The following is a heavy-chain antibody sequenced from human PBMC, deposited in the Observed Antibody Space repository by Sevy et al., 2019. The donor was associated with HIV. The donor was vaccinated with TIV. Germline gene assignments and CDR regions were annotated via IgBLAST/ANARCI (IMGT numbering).Heavy chain of an antibody. CDR2: ISSSSSYI. D-gene: IGHD2-2*01. CDR3: ARGGYIVVVPAAMQTNIDY. Sequence: GGSLRLSCAASGFTFSSYSMNWVRQAPGKGLEWVSSISSSSSYIYYADSVKGRFTISRDNAKNSLYLQMNSLRAEDTVVYSGARGGYIVVVPAAMQTNIDYWGQGTLVTVSS. CDR1: GFTFSSYS. V-gene: IGHV3-21*01. J-gene: IGHJ4*02.